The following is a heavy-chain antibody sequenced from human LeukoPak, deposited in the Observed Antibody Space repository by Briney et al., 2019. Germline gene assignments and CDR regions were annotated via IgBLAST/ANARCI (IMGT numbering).Heavy chain of an antibody. CDR1: GFTFTTYS. V-gene: IGHV3-21*01. Sequence: GGALRLSCAASGFTFTTYSMNWVRQAPGKGLEWVSSISKSSTYIYYPDSLKGRFTISRDNAKNSLYLQMNSLRVEDTAVYYCARGVDYYGSGSGNWFDPWGQGTLVTVSS. CDR2: ISKSSTYI. CDR3: ARGVDYYGSGSGNWFDP. D-gene: IGHD3-10*01. J-gene: IGHJ5*02.